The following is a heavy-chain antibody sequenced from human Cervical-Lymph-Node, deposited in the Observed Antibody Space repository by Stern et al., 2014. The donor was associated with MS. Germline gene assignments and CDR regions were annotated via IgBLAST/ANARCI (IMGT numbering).Heavy chain of an antibody. CDR3: ARDYGDYAFDY. D-gene: IGHD4-17*01. CDR1: GYSFTANW. CDR2: IYPGDSDT. J-gene: IGHJ4*02. V-gene: IGHV5-51*01. Sequence: VQLGQSGAEVKKPGESLTISCKGSGYSFTANWIAWVRQMPGKGLEWMGIIYPGDSDTRYTPSVQGQVTISADKSISTAYLQWSSLKASDTAMYYCARDYGDYAFDYWGQGTLVTVSS.